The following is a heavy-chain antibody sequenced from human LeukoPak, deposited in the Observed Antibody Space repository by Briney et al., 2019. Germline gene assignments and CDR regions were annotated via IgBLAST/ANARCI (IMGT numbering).Heavy chain of an antibody. CDR2: IYSGGST. CDR3: ARGKYNFGAYGMDL. D-gene: IGHD4/OR15-4a*01. V-gene: IGHV3-53*01. J-gene: IGHJ6*02. Sequence: GGSLRLSRAASGFTFSSYAMNWVRQAPGKGLEWVSIIYSGGSTDYADSVKGRFTISRDNSKNTLYLQMNSLRAEDTAVYYCARGKYNFGAYGMDLWGQGTTVTVSS. CDR1: GFTFSSYA.